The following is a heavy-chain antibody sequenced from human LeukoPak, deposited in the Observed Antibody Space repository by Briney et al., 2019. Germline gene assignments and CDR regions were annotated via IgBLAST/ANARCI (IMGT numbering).Heavy chain of an antibody. CDR3: ARRLYGYSSFDY. CDR1: GGSISTYY. V-gene: IGHV4-59*08. J-gene: IGHJ4*02. D-gene: IGHD5-18*01. Sequence: SETLSLTCTVSGGSISTYYWSCIRQPPGKGLEWIGYISYSGSTNYNPSLKSRVTISVDTSKNQFSLKLSSVTAADTAVYYCARRLYGYSSFDYWGQGTLVTVSS. CDR2: ISYSGST.